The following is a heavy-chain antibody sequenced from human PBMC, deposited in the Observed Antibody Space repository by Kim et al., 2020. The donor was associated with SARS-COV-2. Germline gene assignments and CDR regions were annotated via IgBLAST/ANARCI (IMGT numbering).Heavy chain of an antibody. D-gene: IGHD5-18*01. J-gene: IGHJ4*02. Sequence: GESLKISCKGSGYSFTSYWIGWVRQMPGKGLEWMGIIYPGDSDTRYSPSFQGQVTISADKSISTAYLQWSSLKASDTAMYYCARLRDTAMVQVLYFDYWGQETLVTVSS. V-gene: IGHV5-51*01. CDR2: IYPGDSDT. CDR3: ARLRDTAMVQVLYFDY. CDR1: GYSFTSYW.